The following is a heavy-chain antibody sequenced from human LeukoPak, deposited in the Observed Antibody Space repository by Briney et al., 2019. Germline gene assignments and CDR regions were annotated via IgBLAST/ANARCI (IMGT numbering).Heavy chain of an antibody. CDR3: ARGRLHHFVY. CDR2: IYYSGST. Sequence: SETLSLTCTVSGGSISSYYWSWIRQPPGKGLEWIGYIYYSGSTNYNPSLKSRVTISVDTSKNQFSLKLSSVTAADTAVYYCARGRLHHFVYWGQGTLVTVSS. V-gene: IGHV4-59*01. J-gene: IGHJ4*02. CDR1: GGSISSYY. D-gene: IGHD4-11*01.